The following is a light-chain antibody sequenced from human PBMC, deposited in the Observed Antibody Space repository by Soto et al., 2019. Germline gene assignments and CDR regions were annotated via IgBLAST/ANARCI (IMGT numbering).Light chain of an antibody. CDR3: CSYAGRYTYV. CDR1: SRDVGGYNY. CDR2: DVN. V-gene: IGLV2-11*01. Sequence: QSVLTQPASVSGSPGQSITISCTGTSRDVGGYNYVSWYQQQPDKAPKLMIYDVNKRPSGVPDRFSGSKSGDTASLTISGLQADDEADYYCCSYAGRYTYVFGSGTKVTVL. J-gene: IGLJ1*01.